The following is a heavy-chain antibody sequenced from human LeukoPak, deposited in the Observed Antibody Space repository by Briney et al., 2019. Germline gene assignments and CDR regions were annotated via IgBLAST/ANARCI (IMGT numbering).Heavy chain of an antibody. CDR1: GDSVSSPSFF. Sequence: PSETLSLTCTVSGDSVSSPSFFWSWIRQPPGKGLEWIGHIYYTGSTKYNPSLKSRITMLIDKSKNQFSLILSSVTAADTAVYYCASRYGDYVRGWFDPWGQGTLVTVSS. D-gene: IGHD4-17*01. J-gene: IGHJ5*02. CDR3: ASRYGDYVRGWFDP. CDR2: IYYTGST. V-gene: IGHV4-61*01.